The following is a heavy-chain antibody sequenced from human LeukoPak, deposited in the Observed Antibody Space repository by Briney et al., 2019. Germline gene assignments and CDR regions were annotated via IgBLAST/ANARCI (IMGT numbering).Heavy chain of an antibody. CDR3: AKDHGSGYYYNPNLDY. CDR2: ISGSGGST. Sequence: GGSLRLSCAASGFTFSSYAMSWVRQAPGKGLEWVSAISGSGGSTYYADSVKGRFTISRDNSKNTLYLQMNSLRAEDTAVYYCAKDHGSGYYYNPNLDYWGQGTLVTVSS. D-gene: IGHD3-22*01. J-gene: IGHJ4*02. CDR1: GFTFSSYA. V-gene: IGHV3-23*01.